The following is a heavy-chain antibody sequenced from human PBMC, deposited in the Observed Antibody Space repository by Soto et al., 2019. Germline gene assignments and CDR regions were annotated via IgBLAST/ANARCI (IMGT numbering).Heavy chain of an antibody. CDR3: VKGGASYTSCCYAN. CDR2: IKDSGEST. V-gene: IGHV3-23*01. Sequence: DVQLSESGGGLVQPGGSLTLSCAASGFTFSNYAMHWVRQAPGKGLEGVSTIKDSGESTFYLDSVRGRFTISRDNSTDTLYLQMTSLRVEDTALYHCVKGGASYTSCCYANWCQGILVTVSS. CDR1: GFTFSNYA. J-gene: IGHJ4*02. D-gene: IGHD2-2*01.